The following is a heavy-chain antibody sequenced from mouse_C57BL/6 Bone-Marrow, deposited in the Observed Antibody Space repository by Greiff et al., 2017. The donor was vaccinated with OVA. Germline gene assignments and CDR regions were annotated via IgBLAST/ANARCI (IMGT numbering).Heavy chain of an antibody. CDR2: IFPGSGST. J-gene: IGHJ4*01. Sequence: QVQLQQSGAELMKPGASVKLSCKATGYTFTGYWIGWVKQRPGHGLEWIGEIFPGSGSTNYNEKFKGKATLTADTSSNTAYMQLSSLTTEDSAIYYCARAGEYGNPIYYYAMDYWGQGTSVTVSS. CDR1: GYTFTGYW. V-gene: IGHV1-9*01. CDR3: ARAGEYGNPIYYYAMDY. D-gene: IGHD2-10*02.